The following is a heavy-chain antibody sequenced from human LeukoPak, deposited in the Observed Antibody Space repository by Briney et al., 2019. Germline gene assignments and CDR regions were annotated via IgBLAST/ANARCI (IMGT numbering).Heavy chain of an antibody. D-gene: IGHD5-18*01. CDR2: ISYDGSNK. V-gene: IGHV3-30*01. CDR1: GFTFSSYA. Sequence: PGGSLRLSCAASGFTFSSYAMHWVRQAPGKGLEWVAVISYDGSNKYYADSVKGRFTISRDNSKNTLYLQMNSLRAEDTAVYYCAREGQLWTLKTLYYYYYMDVWGKGTTVTVSS. CDR3: AREGQLWTLKTLYYYYYMDV. J-gene: IGHJ6*03.